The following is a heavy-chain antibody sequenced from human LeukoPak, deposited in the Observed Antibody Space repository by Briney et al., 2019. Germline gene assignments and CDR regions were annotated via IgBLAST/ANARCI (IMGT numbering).Heavy chain of an antibody. CDR2: ISGSGGST. D-gene: IGHD6-19*01. V-gene: IGHV3-23*01. Sequence: GGSLRLSCAASGFTFSSYGMSWVRQAPGKGLEWVSAISGSGGSTYYADSVEGRFTISRDNPKNTLYLQMNSLRVEDTAVYYCAKASGWNFGYWGQGTLVTVSS. J-gene: IGHJ4*02. CDR3: AKASGWNFGY. CDR1: GFTFSSYG.